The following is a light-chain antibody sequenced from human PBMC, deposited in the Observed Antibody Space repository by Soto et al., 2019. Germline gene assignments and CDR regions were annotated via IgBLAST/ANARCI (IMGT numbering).Light chain of an antibody. V-gene: IGKV3-20*01. J-gene: IGKJ4*01. Sequence: EVVLTQSPGTLSLSPGERATLSCRASQSVRSSSLAWYQQKPGQAPRLLIYGASSRATGIPDRFSGSGSGTDFTLTISRLEPEDFTVYFCQLYGSSPLTFGGGTKVEIK. CDR1: QSVRSSS. CDR2: GAS. CDR3: QLYGSSPLT.